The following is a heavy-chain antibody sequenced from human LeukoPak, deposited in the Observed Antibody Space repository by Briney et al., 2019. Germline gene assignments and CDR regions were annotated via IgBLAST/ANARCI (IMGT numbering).Heavy chain of an antibody. V-gene: IGHV4-59*01. CDR1: GGSISSYY. J-gene: IGHJ5*02. CDR3: ARDNTVTHDGWFDP. CDR2: IYYSGST. D-gene: IGHD4-11*01. Sequence: PSETLSLPCTVSGGSISSYYWSWIRQPPGKGLEWIGYIYYSGSTNYNPSLKSRVTISVDTSKNQFSLKLSSVTAADTAVYYCARDNTVTHDGWFDPWGQGTLVTVSS.